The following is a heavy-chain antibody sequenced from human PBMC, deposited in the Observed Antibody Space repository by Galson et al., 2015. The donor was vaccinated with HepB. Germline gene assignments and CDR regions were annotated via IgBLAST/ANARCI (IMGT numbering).Heavy chain of an antibody. V-gene: IGHV3-30*18. J-gene: IGHJ4*02. CDR2: ISYDGSNK. CDR1: GFIFSSYG. D-gene: IGHD5-18*01. Sequence: LRLSCAASGFIFSSYGMHRVRQAPGKGLEWVAVISYDGSNKYYADSVKGRFTTSRDNSKNTLYLQMNSLRAEDTAVYYCAKVSRIQLWSAYFDYWGQGTLVTVSS. CDR3: AKVSRIQLWSAYFDY.